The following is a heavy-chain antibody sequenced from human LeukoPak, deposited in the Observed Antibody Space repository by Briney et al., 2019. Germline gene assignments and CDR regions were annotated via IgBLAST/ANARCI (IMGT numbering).Heavy chain of an antibody. CDR3: ATSPRDIVVVPAALDY. V-gene: IGHV1-24*01. Sequence: ASVKVSCKVSGYTLTELSMHWVRQAPGKGLEWMGGFDPEDGETIYAQKFQGRVTMTEDTSTDTANMELSSLRSEDTAVYYCATSPRDIVVVPAALDYWGQGTLVTVSS. CDR1: GYTLTELS. D-gene: IGHD2-2*01. J-gene: IGHJ4*02. CDR2: FDPEDGET.